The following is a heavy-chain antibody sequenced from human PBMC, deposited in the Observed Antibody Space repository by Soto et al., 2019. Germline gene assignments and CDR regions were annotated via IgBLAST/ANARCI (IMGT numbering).Heavy chain of an antibody. J-gene: IGHJ5*02. CDR3: AKGVWTGWDVNLYNWFDP. CDR2: IKEDGSEK. V-gene: IGHV3-7*05. D-gene: IGHD1-26*01. CDR1: GFTFSSYW. Sequence: GGSLRLSCAASGFTFSSYWMNWVRQAPGKGLEWVANIKEDGSEKYYVDSVKGRFTISRDNSKNTLYLQMNSLRAEDTAVYYCAKGVWTGWDVNLYNWFDPWGQGTLVTVSS.